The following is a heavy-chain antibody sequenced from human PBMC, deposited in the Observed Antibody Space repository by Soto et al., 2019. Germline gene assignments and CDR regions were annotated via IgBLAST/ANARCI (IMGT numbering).Heavy chain of an antibody. CDR3: TRPIAAAGLYWYFDL. D-gene: IGHD6-13*01. CDR2: IRSKANSYAT. J-gene: IGHJ2*01. Sequence: GGSLRLSCAASGFTFSGSAMHWVRQASGKGLEWVGRIRSKANSYATAYAASVKGRFTISRDDSKNMAYLQMNSLKTEDTAVYYCTRPIAAAGLYWYFDLWGRGTLVTVSS. CDR1: GFTFSGSA. V-gene: IGHV3-73*01.